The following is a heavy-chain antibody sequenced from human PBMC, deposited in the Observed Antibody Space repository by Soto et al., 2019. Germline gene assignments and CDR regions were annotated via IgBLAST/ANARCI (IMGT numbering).Heavy chain of an antibody. CDR3: ARMEAYYDFWSGYLRYYYMDV. D-gene: IGHD3-3*01. CDR2: ISAYNGNT. V-gene: IGHV1-18*01. Sequence: ASVKVSCKASGYTFTGYGISWVRQAPGQGLEWMGWISAYNGNTNYAQKLQGRVTMTTDTSTSTAYMELRSLRSDDTAVYYCARMEAYYDFWSGYLRYYYMDVWGKGTTVTVSS. J-gene: IGHJ6*03. CDR1: GYTFTGYG.